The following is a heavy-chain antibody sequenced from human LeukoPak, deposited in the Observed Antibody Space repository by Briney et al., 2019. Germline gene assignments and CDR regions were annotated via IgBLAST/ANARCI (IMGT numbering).Heavy chain of an antibody. CDR1: GFTFSDHY. V-gene: IGHV3-72*01. D-gene: IGHD1-26*01. CDR3: ARGGSYYASYFDY. J-gene: IGHJ4*02. CDR2: TRNKANSYTT. Sequence: GGSLRLSCAASGFTFSDHYMDWVRQAPGKGLEWVGRTRNKANSYTTEYAASVKGRFTISRDGSKNSLYLQMNSLKTEDTAVYYCARGGSYYASYFDYWGQGTLVTVSS.